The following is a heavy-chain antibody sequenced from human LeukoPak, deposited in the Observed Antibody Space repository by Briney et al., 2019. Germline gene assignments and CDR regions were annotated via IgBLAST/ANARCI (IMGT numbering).Heavy chain of an antibody. V-gene: IGHV5-51*01. CDR2: IYPGDSDT. Sequence: GESLKISCKGSGSSFTSYWIGWVRQMPGKGLEWMGIIYPGDSDTRYSPSFQGRVTISADKSISTAYLQWSSLKASDTAMYYCARQVDAYPIVVVPADAFDIWGQGTMVTVSS. J-gene: IGHJ3*02. CDR1: GSSFTSYW. CDR3: ARQVDAYPIVVVPADAFDI. D-gene: IGHD2-2*01.